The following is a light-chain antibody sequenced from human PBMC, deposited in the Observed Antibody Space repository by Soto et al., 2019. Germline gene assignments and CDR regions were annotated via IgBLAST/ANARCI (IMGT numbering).Light chain of an antibody. V-gene: IGKV3-15*01. CDR1: QSVRSI. CDR3: QQYNIWPLT. Sequence: EIVMTQSPATLSVSPGERATLSCRASQSVRSILAWYQQKPGQAPRLLIYDASTRATGIPARFSGSGSGTEFTLTISSLQSEDFAVYYCQQYNIWPLTFGGGTKVEIK. CDR2: DAS. J-gene: IGKJ4*01.